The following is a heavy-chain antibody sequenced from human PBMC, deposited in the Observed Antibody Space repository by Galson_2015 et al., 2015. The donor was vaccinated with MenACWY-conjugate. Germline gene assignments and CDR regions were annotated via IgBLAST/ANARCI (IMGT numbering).Heavy chain of an antibody. J-gene: IGHJ2*01. CDR3: ARDRLTAAAFRQNWYFDL. V-gene: IGHV3-7*03. CDR2: INQDTTEK. Sequence: SLRLSCATSGFTFITYWMSWVRQAPGKGLEWVANINQDTTEKYYVDSVKGRFTISRDYAKNSVYLQMNNLRVEDTAIYHCARDRLTAAAFRQNWYFDLWGRGTLVSVSA. D-gene: IGHD6-13*01. CDR1: GFTFITYW.